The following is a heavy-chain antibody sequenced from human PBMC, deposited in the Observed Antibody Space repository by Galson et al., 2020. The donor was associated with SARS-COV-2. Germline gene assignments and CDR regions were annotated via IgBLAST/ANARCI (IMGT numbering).Heavy chain of an antibody. CDR3: VRSPPRKWIADCGGDCYRDGFDV. V-gene: IGHV3-21*01. CDR1: GFTFSSYT. Sequence: NSGGSLRLSCAASGFTFSSYTMVWVRQAPGKGLEYVASISDVGTYLFYGGSMRGRFTISRDNAEKSLHLHMNSLRDDDTAVYYCVRSPPRKWIADCGGDCYRDGFDVWGQGTMVAVSS. J-gene: IGHJ3*01. CDR2: ISDVGTYL. D-gene: IGHD2-21*02.